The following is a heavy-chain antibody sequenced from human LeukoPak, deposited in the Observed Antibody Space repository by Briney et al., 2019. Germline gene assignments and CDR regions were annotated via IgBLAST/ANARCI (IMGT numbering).Heavy chain of an antibody. CDR2: IYTSGST. V-gene: IGHV4-4*07. D-gene: IGHD6-19*01. Sequence: SETLSLTCTVSGGSISSYYWSWIRQPAGKGLEWIGRIYTSGSTNYNPSLKSRVTMSVDTSKNQFSLKLSSVTAADTAVYYCARVSVAGSLVWFDPWGQGTLVTVSS. CDR1: GGSISSYY. CDR3: ARVSVAGSLVWFDP. J-gene: IGHJ5*02.